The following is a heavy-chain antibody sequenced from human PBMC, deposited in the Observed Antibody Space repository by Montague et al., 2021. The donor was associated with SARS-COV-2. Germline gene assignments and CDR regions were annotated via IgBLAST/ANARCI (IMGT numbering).Heavy chain of an antibody. D-gene: IGHD3-3*01. J-gene: IGHJ4*02. CDR1: GGSIRSYY. Sequence: SETLSLTCSFSGGSIRSYYWSWIRLPPGKPLEWLGYIYYTGETTHNLSLKSRVTISVDTSRSQFSLRLMSVTAADTAVYFCARFWSGYVDKWSQGTLVTVSS. CDR3: ARFWSGYVDK. CDR2: IYYTGET. V-gene: IGHV4-59*01.